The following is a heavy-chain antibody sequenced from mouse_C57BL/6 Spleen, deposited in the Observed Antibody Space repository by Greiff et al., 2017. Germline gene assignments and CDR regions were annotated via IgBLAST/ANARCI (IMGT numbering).Heavy chain of an antibody. Sequence: QVQLKESGAELVKPGASVKLSCKASGYTFTSYWMHWVKQRPGRGLEWIGRIDPNSGGTKSNEKFKSKATLTVDKPSSTAYMQLSSLTSEDSAVYYCARGDYGSSSFYAMDYWGQGTSVTVSS. D-gene: IGHD1-1*01. J-gene: IGHJ4*01. CDR3: ARGDYGSSSFYAMDY. CDR1: GYTFTSYW. V-gene: IGHV1-72*01. CDR2: IDPNSGGT.